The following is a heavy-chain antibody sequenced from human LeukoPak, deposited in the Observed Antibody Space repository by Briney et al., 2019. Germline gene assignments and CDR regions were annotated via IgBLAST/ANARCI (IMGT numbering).Heavy chain of an antibody. V-gene: IGHV4-59*01. D-gene: IGHD3-9*01. J-gene: IGHJ5*02. CDR2: IYYSGST. CDR3: AREYYDILTGYWPSNWFDP. CDR1: GGSISSYY. Sequence: KPSETLSLTCTVSGGSISSYYWSWIRQPPGKGLEWIGYIYYSGSTNYNPSLKSRVTISVDTSKNQFSLKLSSVTAADTAVYYCAREYYDILTGYWPSNWFDPWGQGTLVTVSS.